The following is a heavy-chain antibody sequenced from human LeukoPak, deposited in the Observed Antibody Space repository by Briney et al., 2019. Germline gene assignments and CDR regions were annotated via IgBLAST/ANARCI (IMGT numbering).Heavy chain of an antibody. V-gene: IGHV4-4*07. CDR2: IHTSGST. Sequence: SETLSLTCTVSGVSISSYYWSWIRQPAGKGLEWIGRIHTSGSTNYNPSLKSRVTISVDTSKNQFSLKLSSVTAADTAVYYCARDTYSGSAFHMDVWGKGTTVTVSS. D-gene: IGHD1-26*01. CDR3: ARDTYSGSAFHMDV. J-gene: IGHJ6*03. CDR1: GVSISSYY.